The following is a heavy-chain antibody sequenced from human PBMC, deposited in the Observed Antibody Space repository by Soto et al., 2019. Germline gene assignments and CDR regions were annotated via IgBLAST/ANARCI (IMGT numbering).Heavy chain of an antibody. CDR2: INAGNGNT. CDR1: GYTFTSYA. J-gene: IGHJ6*02. Sequence: ASVKVSCKASGYTFTSYAMHWVRQAPGQRLEWMGWINAGNGNTKYSQKFQGRVTITRDTSTSTVYMELSSLRSEDTAVYYCAQGGSAAAGPTVYYYGMDVWGQGTTVTVSS. V-gene: IGHV1-3*01. D-gene: IGHD6-13*01. CDR3: AQGGSAAAGPTVYYYGMDV.